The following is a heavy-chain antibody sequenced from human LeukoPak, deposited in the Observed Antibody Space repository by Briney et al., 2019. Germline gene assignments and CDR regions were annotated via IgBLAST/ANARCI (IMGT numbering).Heavy chain of an antibody. J-gene: IGHJ4*02. V-gene: IGHV3-48*01. D-gene: IGHD5-24*01. Sequence: GGSLRLSCAASGFTFSDYSMNWVRQVPGKGLEWISYIGIDSGNTNYADSVKGRFTISGDKAKNSLYLQMNSLRVEDTAVYYCARDYKYAFDNWGQGTLVTVSS. CDR3: ARDYKYAFDN. CDR2: IGIDSGNT. CDR1: GFTFSDYS.